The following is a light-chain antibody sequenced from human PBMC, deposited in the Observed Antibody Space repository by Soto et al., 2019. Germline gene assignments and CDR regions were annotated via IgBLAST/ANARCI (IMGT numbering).Light chain of an antibody. V-gene: IGKV3-20*01. CDR1: QSVTNNQ. J-gene: IGKJ4*01. Sequence: EIVLTQSPGTLSLSPGERATLSCRASQSVTNNQITWYQQKPGQTPKVLIYRASTRGTGIPDRFSGSGSGTDFALTISRLEPEDFALYYCQQYGTYVTFGGGTKVEIK. CDR2: RAS. CDR3: QQYGTYVT.